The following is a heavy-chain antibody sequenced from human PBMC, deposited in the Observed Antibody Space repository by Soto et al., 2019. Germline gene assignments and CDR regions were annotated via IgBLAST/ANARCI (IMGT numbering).Heavy chain of an antibody. J-gene: IGHJ6*02. CDR1: GFTFDDYT. CDR2: ISWDGGST. CDR3: AKIISPYYYYGMDV. V-gene: IGHV3-43*01. Sequence: GGSLRLSCAASGFTFDDYTMHWVRQAPGKGLEWVSLISWDGGSTYYADSVKGRFTISRDNSKNSLYLQMNSLRTEDTALYYCAKIISPYYYYGMDVWGQGTTVTVSS.